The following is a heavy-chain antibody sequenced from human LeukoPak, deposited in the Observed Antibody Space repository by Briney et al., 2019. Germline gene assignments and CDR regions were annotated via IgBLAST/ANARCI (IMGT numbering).Heavy chain of an antibody. CDR2: INHSGST. Sequence: PSETLSLTCAVYGGSFSGYYWSWIRQPPGKGLEWIGEINHSGSTNYNPSLKSRVTISVDTSKNQFSLKLSSVTPEDTAVYYCARDYYDSSGSLDYWGQGTLVTVSS. CDR3: ARDYYDSSGSLDY. V-gene: IGHV4-34*01. D-gene: IGHD3-22*01. J-gene: IGHJ4*02. CDR1: GGSFSGYY.